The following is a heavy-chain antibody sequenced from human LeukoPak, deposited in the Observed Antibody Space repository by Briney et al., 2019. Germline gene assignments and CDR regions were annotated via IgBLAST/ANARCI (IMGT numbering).Heavy chain of an antibody. V-gene: IGHV1-69*06. J-gene: IGHJ4*01. D-gene: IGHD4/OR15-4a*01. CDR3: ARGGIPLVWWYFDY. CDR1: GGTFSSYA. Sequence: GASVKVSCKASGGTFSSYAISWVRQAPGQGLEWMGGIIPIFGTANYAQKFQGRVTITADKSTSTACMELSSLRSDDTAVYYCARGGIPLVWWYFDYWGHGTLVTVSS. CDR2: IIPIFGTA.